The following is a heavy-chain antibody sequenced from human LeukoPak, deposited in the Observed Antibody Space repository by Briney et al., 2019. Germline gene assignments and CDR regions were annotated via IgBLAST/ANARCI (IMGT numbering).Heavy chain of an antibody. D-gene: IGHD3-22*01. V-gene: IGHV4-59*12. CDR2: IYYSGST. CDR3: ARADYYDSSGYYSPLGYFDY. CDR1: GGSISSYY. Sequence: SETLSLTCTVSGGSISSYYWTWIRQPPGKGLEWIGYIYYSGSTYYNPSLKSRVTISVDTSKNQFSLKLSSVTAADTAVYYCARADYYDSSGYYSPLGYFDYWGQGTLVTVSS. J-gene: IGHJ4*02.